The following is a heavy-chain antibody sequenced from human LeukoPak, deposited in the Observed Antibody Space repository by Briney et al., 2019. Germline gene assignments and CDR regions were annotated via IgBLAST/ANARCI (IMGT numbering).Heavy chain of an antibody. CDR1: GFISDEYV. J-gene: IGHJ3*02. V-gene: IGHV3-9*02. CDR2: IIWDGDRI. D-gene: IGHD2-2*03. Sequence: GGSLRLSCVTPGFISDEYVMYWVRDGPQERLWCGSDIIWDGDRIVYVGFVRGRFTISRDNVRGSQSLQMDAVSGQDMALYFFVKAHRSLMDKSAFDIWGQGTMVTVSS. CDR3: VKAHRSLMDKSAFDI.